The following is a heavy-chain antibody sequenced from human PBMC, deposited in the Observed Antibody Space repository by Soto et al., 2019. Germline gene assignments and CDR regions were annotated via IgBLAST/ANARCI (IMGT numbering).Heavy chain of an antibody. CDR3: ARSTSYYDSSVFRS. J-gene: IGHJ3*01. CDR1: LYTFPRYD. V-gene: IGHV1-8*01. D-gene: IGHD3-22*01. CDR2: MNPNSGNT. Sequence: GASVEVSWQASLYTFPRYDINWVRQAPGQGLEWMGWMNPNSGNTGYAQKFQGRVTMTRNTSISTAYMELSSLRSEDTAVYYCARSTSYYDSSVFRSWGQGKRVTVS.